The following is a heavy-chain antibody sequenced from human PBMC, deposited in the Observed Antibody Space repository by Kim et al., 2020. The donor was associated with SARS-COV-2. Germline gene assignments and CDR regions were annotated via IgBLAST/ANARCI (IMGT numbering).Heavy chain of an antibody. J-gene: IGHJ6*03. CDR2: ISYDGSNK. V-gene: IGHV3-30-3*01. CDR3: ARERGYCSSTSYSYYYY. D-gene: IGHD2-2*01. CDR1: GFTFSSYA. Sequence: GGSLRLSCAASGFTFSSYAMHWVRQAPGKGLEWVAVISYDGSNKYYADSVKGRFTISRDNSKNTLYLQMNSLRAEDTAVYYCARERGYCSSTSYSYYYY.